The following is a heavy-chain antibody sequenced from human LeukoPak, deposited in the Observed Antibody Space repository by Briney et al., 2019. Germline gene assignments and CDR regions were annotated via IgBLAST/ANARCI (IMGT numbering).Heavy chain of an antibody. CDR3: ARAQLAGSPPTDY. J-gene: IGHJ4*02. D-gene: IGHD2-15*01. CDR1: GYTFTSYY. CDR2: INPSGGST. Sequence: ASVKVSCKASGYTFTSYYTHWVRQAAGQGLEWMGIINPSGGSTSYAQKFQGRVTMTRDTSTSTVYMELSGLRSEDTAVYYCARAQLAGSPPTDYWGQGTLVTVSS. V-gene: IGHV1-46*03.